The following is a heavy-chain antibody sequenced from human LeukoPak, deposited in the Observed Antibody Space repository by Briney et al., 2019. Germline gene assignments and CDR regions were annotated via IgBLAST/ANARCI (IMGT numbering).Heavy chain of an antibody. Sequence: GTSLRLSCAASGFTFNIYGMHWVRQGPGKGLEWVAVIWYDGSNEYYKDSVKGRFTISRDNSKNTLYLQMNSLRAEDTAVYYCARDGRDGYKDFDYWGQGTLVTVSS. V-gene: IGHV3-33*01. CDR2: IWYDGSNE. CDR3: ARDGRDGYKDFDY. CDR1: GFTFNIYG. J-gene: IGHJ4*02. D-gene: IGHD5-24*01.